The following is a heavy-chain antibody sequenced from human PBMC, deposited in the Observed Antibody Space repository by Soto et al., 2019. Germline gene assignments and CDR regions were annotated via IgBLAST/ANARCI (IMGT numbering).Heavy chain of an antibody. J-gene: IGHJ4*02. CDR3: ARGNFDY. CDR2: IHHSGST. Sequence: SETLSLTCAVSGGSISSSNWWCWVRQSPEKGLEWIGEIHHSGSTNYNPSLKSRVTISVDRSNNQFSLKLSSVTAADTAVNYCARGNFDYWGRGTLVTVSS. CDR1: GGSISSSNW. V-gene: IGHV4-4*02.